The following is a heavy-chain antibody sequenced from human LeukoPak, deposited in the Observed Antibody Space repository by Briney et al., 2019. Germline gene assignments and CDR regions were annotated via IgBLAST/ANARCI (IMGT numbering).Heavy chain of an antibody. CDR1: GFTCDDYA. D-gene: IGHD3-10*01. CDR2: ISWNSGSI. CDR3: AKDAHRYYYGSGSFDY. J-gene: IGHJ4*02. V-gene: IGHV3-9*01. Sequence: PGGSLRLSCAASGFTCDDYAMHWVRQAPGKGLEWVSGISWNSGSIGYADSVKGRFTISRDNAKNSLYLQMNSLRAEDTALYYCAKDAHRYYYGSGSFDYWGQGTLVTVSS.